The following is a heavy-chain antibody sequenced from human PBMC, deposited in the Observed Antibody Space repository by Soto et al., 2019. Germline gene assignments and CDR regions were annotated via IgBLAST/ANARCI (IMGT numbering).Heavy chain of an antibody. CDR2: IYYSGST. V-gene: IGHV4-31*03. CDR1: GASISSGGYY. D-gene: IGHD1-26*01. J-gene: IGHJ4*02. Sequence: SETLSLTCTVSGASISSGGYYWSWIRQHPGKGLEWIANIYYSGSTYYNPSLKSRVTISIDTPKSQFSLKLSSVTAADTAVYYCAKAQAWELLFDFWGQGTLVTVSS. CDR3: AKAQAWELLFDF.